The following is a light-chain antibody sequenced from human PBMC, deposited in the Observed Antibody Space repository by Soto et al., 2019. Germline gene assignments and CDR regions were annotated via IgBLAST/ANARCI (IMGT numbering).Light chain of an antibody. CDR1: ESISRDY. CDR3: QQYGGVPYT. J-gene: IGKJ2*01. Sequence: EIVLTQSPGTLSLSPGQRATLSCRASESISRDYLAWYQQRLGQAPRLLIYGASSGATGIPDRFSGSGSGTDFTLNISRLEPEDFAIYYCQQYGGVPYTFGQGTKVDIK. V-gene: IGKV3-20*01. CDR2: GAS.